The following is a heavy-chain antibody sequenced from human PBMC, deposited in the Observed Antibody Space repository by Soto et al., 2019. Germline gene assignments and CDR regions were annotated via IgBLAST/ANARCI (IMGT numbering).Heavy chain of an antibody. V-gene: IGHV3-21*01. D-gene: IGHD5-18*01. CDR1: GFTFSSYS. CDR3: ARGTRGYSYGWVDY. Sequence: GGSLTLSCAASGFTFSSYSMNWVRQAPGKGLEWVSSTSSSSSYIYYADSVKGRFTISRDNAKNSLYLQMNSLRAEDTAVYYCARGTRGYSYGWVDYWGQGTLVTVSS. CDR2: TSSSSSYI. J-gene: IGHJ4*02.